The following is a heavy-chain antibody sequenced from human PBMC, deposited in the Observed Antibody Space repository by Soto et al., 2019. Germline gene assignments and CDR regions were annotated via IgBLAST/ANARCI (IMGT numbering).Heavy chain of an antibody. V-gene: IGHV4-31*03. J-gene: IGHJ6*02. Sequence: QVQLQESGPGLVKPSQTLSLTCTVSGGSISSGGYFWSWIRQHPGKGLEWIGFIYYSGSTSYNPSRKSRVTISVDTSKKQFSLKLSSVTAADTAVYYCAREGAAPYYYYGMDVWGQGTTVTVSS. CDR3: AREGAAPYYYYGMDV. D-gene: IGHD6-6*01. CDR1: GGSISSGGYF. CDR2: IYYSGST.